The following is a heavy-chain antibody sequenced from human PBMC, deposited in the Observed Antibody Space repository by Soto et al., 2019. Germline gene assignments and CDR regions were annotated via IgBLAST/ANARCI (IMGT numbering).Heavy chain of an antibody. Sequence: DVQLVESGGGLVLRGESLRLSCAASGFTVGSAYMSWARQAPGKGLEWVAGIYSGGNTYYADSVKGRITISRDTSKNRLYLQMNSLRAEDAAIYYCARDPWVGDSGDYWGQGTLVTVSS. D-gene: IGHD4-17*01. CDR1: GFTVGSAY. CDR3: ARDPWVGDSGDY. J-gene: IGHJ4*02. CDR2: IYSGGNT. V-gene: IGHV3-66*01.